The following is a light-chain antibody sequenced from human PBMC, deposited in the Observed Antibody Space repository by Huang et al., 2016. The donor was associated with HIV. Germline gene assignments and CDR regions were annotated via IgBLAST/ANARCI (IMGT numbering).Light chain of an antibody. V-gene: IGKV1-NL1*01. J-gene: IGKJ4*01. CDR1: QGIRNS. CDR3: QHYYRTPLT. Sequence: DIQMTQSPSSLSASVGDRVTLTCRASQGIRNSLAWYQQKPGKAPKLLLYAASRLESGVPARFSGSGSGTDYTLTISSLQPEDFATYYCQHYYRTPLTFGGGTKVEIK. CDR2: AAS.